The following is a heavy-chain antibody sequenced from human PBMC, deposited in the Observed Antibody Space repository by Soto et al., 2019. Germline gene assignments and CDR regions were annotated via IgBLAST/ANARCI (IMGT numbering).Heavy chain of an antibody. CDR2: IYYSGST. J-gene: IGHJ5*02. D-gene: IGHD5-18*01. CDR3: ARGSYSYGYGWSDP. Sequence: SESLSLTCTVSGGSISSGDYYWSWIRQPPGKGLEWIGYIYYSGSTYYNPSLKSRVTISVDTSKNQFSLKLSSVTAADTAVYYCARGSYSYGYGWSDPWGQGTQVTGSS. CDR1: GGSISSGDYY. V-gene: IGHV4-30-4*01.